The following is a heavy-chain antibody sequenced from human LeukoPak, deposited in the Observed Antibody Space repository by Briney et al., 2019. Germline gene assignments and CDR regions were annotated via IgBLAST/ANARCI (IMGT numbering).Heavy chain of an antibody. CDR2: ISYDGSNK. CDR1: GFTFSSYA. J-gene: IGHJ4*02. V-gene: IGHV3-30-3*01. Sequence: PGGSLRLSCAASGFTFSSYAMHWVRQAPGKGLEWVAVISYDGSNKYYVDSVKGRFTISRDNSKNTLYLQMNSLRAEDTAVYYCARERVGATDYWGQGTLVTVSS. D-gene: IGHD1-26*01. CDR3: ARERVGATDY.